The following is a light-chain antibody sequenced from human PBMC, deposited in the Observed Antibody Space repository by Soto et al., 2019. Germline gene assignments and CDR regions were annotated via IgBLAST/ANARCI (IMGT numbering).Light chain of an antibody. J-gene: IGKJ5*01. CDR2: GAS. CDR3: QQYNNWPSIT. CDR1: QSVRSN. Sequence: EIVMTQSPATLSVSPGERATLSCRASQSVRSNLAWYQQKPGQDPRLLIYGASTRATGIPARFSGSGSGTECTLTISSLQSEDFAVYSCQQYNNWPSITFGQGTRLE. V-gene: IGKV3-15*01.